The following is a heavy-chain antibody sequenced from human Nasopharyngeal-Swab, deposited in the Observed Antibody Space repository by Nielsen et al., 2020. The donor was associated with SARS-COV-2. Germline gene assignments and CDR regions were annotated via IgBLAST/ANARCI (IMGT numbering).Heavy chain of an antibody. D-gene: IGHD6-13*01. CDR2: TYYRSKWYN. J-gene: IGHJ4*02. CDR3: AREPWGAAAGPLFDY. Sequence: WIRQSPSRGLEWLGRTYYRSKWYNDYAVSVKSRITINPDTSKNQFSLQLNSVTPEDTAVYYCAREPWGAAAGPLFDYWGQGTLVTVSS. V-gene: IGHV6-1*01.